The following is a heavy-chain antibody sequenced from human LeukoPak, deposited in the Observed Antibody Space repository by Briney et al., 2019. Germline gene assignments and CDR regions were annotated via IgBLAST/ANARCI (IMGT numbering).Heavy chain of an antibody. CDR1: GGSISSYY. Sequence: SETLSLTCTVSGGSISSYYWSWIRQPPGKGLEWIGYIYYSGSTNYNPSPKSRVTISVDPSKNQFSLKLGSVTAADTAVYYCARGYSYAKGAFDIWGQGTMVTVSS. V-gene: IGHV4-59*01. D-gene: IGHD5-18*01. CDR2: IYYSGST. CDR3: ARGYSYAKGAFDI. J-gene: IGHJ3*02.